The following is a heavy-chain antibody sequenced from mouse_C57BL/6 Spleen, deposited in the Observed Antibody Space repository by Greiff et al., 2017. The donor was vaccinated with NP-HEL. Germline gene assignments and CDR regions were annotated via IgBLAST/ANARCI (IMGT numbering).Heavy chain of an antibody. J-gene: IGHJ3*01. CDR1: GYTFTSYD. Sequence: QVQLKQSGPELVKPGASVKLSCKASGYTFTSYDINWVKQRPGQGLEWIGWIYPRDGSTKYNEKFKGKATLTVDTSSSTAYMELHSLTSEDSAVYFCASPPLYYDYDGGFAYWGQGTLVTVSA. CDR3: ASPPLYYDYDGGFAY. V-gene: IGHV1-85*01. D-gene: IGHD2-4*01. CDR2: IYPRDGST.